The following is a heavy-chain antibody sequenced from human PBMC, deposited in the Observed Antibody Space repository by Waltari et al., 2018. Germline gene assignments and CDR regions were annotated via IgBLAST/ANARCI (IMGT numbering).Heavy chain of an antibody. CDR3: AREDRGFINWFDP. V-gene: IGHV4-61*02. CDR1: GGSISSGSYY. J-gene: IGHJ5*02. D-gene: IGHD5-12*01. CDR2: IYTSGST. Sequence: QVQLQESGPGLVKPSQTLSLTCTVSGGSISSGSYYWSWIRQPAGKGLEWIGRIYTSGSTNYNPSLKSRVTISVDTSKNQFSLKLSSVTAADTAVYYCAREDRGFINWFDPWGQGTLVTVSS.